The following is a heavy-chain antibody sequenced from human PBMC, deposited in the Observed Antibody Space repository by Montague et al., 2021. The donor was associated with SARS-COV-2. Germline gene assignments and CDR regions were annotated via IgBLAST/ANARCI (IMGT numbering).Heavy chain of an antibody. D-gene: IGHD6-13*01. Sequence: CAISGDSDCVETPGRNWIRHTPSIHPERLGGSYFRSKWYYDYAVSVKSRMTISPDTSKNQFSLQLSSVTPEDRAVYYCSRDPRYSLSWSFDYWGQGTLVTVSS. CDR1: GDSDCVETPG. CDR2: SYFRSKWYY. V-gene: IGHV6-1*01. J-gene: IGHJ4*02. CDR3: SRDPRYSLSWSFDY.